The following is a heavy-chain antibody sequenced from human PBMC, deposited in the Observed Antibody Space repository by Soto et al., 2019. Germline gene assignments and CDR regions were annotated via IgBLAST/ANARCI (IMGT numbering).Heavy chain of an antibody. J-gene: IGHJ4*02. D-gene: IGHD3-22*01. CDR1: GFTFSDYY. CDR2: ISSSGNII. CDR3: ARDLGYYASDGYFDY. Sequence: QVQLVESGGGLVKPGGSLRLSCTGSGFTFSDYYMSWIRQAPGKGLEWVSYISSSGNIIYYADSVKGRFTISRDNAKNSLYLQMNSLRAEDTAVYYCARDLGYYASDGYFDYWGQGTLVTVSS. V-gene: IGHV3-11*01.